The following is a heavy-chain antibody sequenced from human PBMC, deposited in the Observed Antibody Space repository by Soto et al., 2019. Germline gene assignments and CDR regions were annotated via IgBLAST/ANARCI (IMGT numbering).Heavy chain of an antibody. V-gene: IGHV2-5*01. Sequence: QITLKESGPTLVKPTQPLTLTCTFSGFSLKTGGAGVGWIRQPPGKALEWLALIYWNEDKRYSPSLKSRLTITKETSKNQVVLTMTNVDPVDTATYYCAHRGYGDYPRDNWFDPWGQGTLVTVSS. CDR2: IYWNEDK. J-gene: IGHJ5*02. CDR1: GFSLKTGGAG. CDR3: AHRGYGDYPRDNWFDP. D-gene: IGHD4-17*01.